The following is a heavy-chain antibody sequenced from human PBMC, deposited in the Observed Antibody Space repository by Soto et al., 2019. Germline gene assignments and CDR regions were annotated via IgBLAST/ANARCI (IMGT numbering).Heavy chain of an antibody. J-gene: IGHJ4*02. Sequence: SGGSLRLSCAASGFTFSSYAMNWVRQAPGKGPEWVSHIAGTGATYYADSVKGRFTISRDISKNTLFLQMNSLRAEDTAVYYCAKSLNTATSFDYWGQGTLVTVSS. CDR3: AKSLNTATSFDY. CDR1: GFTFSSYA. CDR2: IAGTGAT. V-gene: IGHV3-23*01.